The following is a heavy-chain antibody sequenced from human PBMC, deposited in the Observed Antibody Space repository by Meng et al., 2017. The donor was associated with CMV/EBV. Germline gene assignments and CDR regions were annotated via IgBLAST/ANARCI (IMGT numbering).Heavy chain of an antibody. V-gene: IGHV4-31*03. CDR3: ARDRRYYDSSGYYYYYCYGMDV. J-gene: IGHJ6*02. CDR1: GGSISSGGYY. Sequence: LRLSCTVSGGSISSGGYYWSWIRQHPGKGLEWIGYIYYSGSTYYNPSLKSRVTISVDTSKNQFSLKLSSVTAADTAVYYCARDRRYYDSSGYYYYYCYGMDVWGQGTTVTVSS. D-gene: IGHD3-22*01. CDR2: IYYSGST.